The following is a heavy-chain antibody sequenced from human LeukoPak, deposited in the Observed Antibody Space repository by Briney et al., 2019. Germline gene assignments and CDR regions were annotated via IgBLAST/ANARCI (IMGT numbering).Heavy chain of an antibody. J-gene: IGHJ4*02. V-gene: IGHV7-4-1*02. CDR2: INTNTGNL. D-gene: IGHD3-22*01. Sequence: ASVKVSCKASGYTLTSHGLNWVRQAPGQGLEWMGWINTNTGNLAYAQGFTGRFVFSLDTSVSTAYLQISSLEAEDTAIYFCARWYYDTTGRLDYWGQGTLVTVSS. CDR1: GYTLTSHG. CDR3: ARWYYDTTGRLDY.